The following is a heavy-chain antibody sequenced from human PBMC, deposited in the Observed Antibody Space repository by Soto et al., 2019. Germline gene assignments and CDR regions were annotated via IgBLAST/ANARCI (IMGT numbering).Heavy chain of an antibody. CDR3: ASDLSGRADV. J-gene: IGHJ6*02. Sequence: GSLRLSCAASGFTFSSYWMHWVRQAPGKGLVWVSRMNEDGGTTDYADSVKGRFTISRDNAKNTLYLQMNSLRVEDTAVYYCASDLSGRADVWGQGTTVTVSS. V-gene: IGHV3-74*01. D-gene: IGHD3-10*01. CDR2: MNEDGGTT. CDR1: GFTFSSYW.